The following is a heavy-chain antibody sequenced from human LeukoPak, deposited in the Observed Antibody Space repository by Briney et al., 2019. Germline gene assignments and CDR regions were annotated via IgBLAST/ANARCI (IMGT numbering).Heavy chain of an antibody. J-gene: IGHJ4*02. Sequence: SETLSLTCTVSGASMSDYYWSWIRQPPGKGLEWIGYIYYTGSTNYNPSLKSRVTMSVDTSKNQVSLKLSSVTAADSAVYYCVRRVRYFGQNDYWGQGTLVTVSS. CDR2: IYYTGST. D-gene: IGHD3-9*01. CDR1: GASMSDYY. CDR3: VRRVRYFGQNDY. V-gene: IGHV4-59*08.